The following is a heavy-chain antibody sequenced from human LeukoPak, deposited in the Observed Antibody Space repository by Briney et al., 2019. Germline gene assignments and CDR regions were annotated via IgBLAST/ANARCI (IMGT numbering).Heavy chain of an antibody. Sequence: ASVKVSCKASGYTFTGYYMHWVRQAPGQGLEWMGWVTPNSGGTNYAQRFQGRVTMTRDTSISTAYMELNRLRSDDTAVYYCARAQDTIAAAQTMYYYYYYMDVWGKGTTVTVPS. CDR1: GYTFTGYY. CDR2: VTPNSGGT. D-gene: IGHD6-13*01. V-gene: IGHV1-2*02. CDR3: ARAQDTIAAAQTMYYYYYYMDV. J-gene: IGHJ6*03.